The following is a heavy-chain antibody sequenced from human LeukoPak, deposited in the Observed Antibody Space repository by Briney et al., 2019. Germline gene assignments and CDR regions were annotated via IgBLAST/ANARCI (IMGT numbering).Heavy chain of an antibody. CDR1: GGSFSGYY. J-gene: IGHJ6*03. V-gene: IGHV4-34*01. Sequence: PSETLSLTCAVYGGSFSGYYWSWIRQPPGKGLEWIGEINHSGSTNYNPSLKSRVTISVDTSKNQFSLKLSSVTAADTAVNYCARGERGYRYYYYYMDVWGKGTTVTVSS. D-gene: IGHD5-18*01. CDR2: INHSGST. CDR3: ARGERGYRYYYYYMDV.